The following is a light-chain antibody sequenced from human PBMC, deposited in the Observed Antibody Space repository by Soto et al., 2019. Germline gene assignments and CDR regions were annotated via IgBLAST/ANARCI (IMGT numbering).Light chain of an antibody. J-gene: IGKJ1*01. CDR1: QSVSSK. V-gene: IGKV3-15*01. CDR2: GAS. Sequence: EIVMTKSPATLSVSPGERVTLSCRASQSVSSKLVWYQQKPGQAPRLLIYGASTRATGIPARFSGSGSGTEFTLSISSLQSEDFALYYCQQYDEWPQTFGQGTKVDIK. CDR3: QQYDEWPQT.